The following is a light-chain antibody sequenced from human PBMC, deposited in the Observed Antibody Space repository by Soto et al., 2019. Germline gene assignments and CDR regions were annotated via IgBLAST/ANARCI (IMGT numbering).Light chain of an antibody. CDR2: KAS. V-gene: IGKV1-5*03. Sequence: DIQMTQSPSTLSASVGDRVSITCRASQSISSWLAWYQPKPGKAPKLLIYKASSLESGVPSRFSGSGSGTEFTLTISSLQPDDFATYYCQQYNSYPLTFGGGTKVEI. J-gene: IGKJ4*01. CDR3: QQYNSYPLT. CDR1: QSISSW.